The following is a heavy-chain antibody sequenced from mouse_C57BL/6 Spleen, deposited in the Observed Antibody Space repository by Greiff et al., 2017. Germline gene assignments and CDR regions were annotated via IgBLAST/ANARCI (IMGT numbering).Heavy chain of an antibody. J-gene: IGHJ4*01. D-gene: IGHD1-1*01. Sequence: VQLQESGPELVKPGASVKLSCKASGYTFTSYDINWVKQRPGQGREWIGWIYPNDGSTKYNEKFKGKATLTVDTSSSTAYMELHSLTSDDAAVYYGARSDYYSSSYGYYAMDYWGQGTSVTVSS. CDR3: ARSDYYSSSYGYYAMDY. V-gene: IGHV1-85*01. CDR2: IYPNDGST. CDR1: GYTFTSYD.